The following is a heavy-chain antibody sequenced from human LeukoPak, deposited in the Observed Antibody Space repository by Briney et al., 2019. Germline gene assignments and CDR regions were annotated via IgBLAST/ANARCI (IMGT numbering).Heavy chain of an antibody. Sequence: SETLSLTCTVPGGSISSYYWSWVRQPPRKGLEWIGYIYYSGSTNYNPSLKSRVTISVDTSKSQFSLKLSSVTAADTVVYYCASSPQLDYFDYWGQGTLVTVSS. CDR1: GGSISSYY. CDR3: ASSPQLDYFDY. V-gene: IGHV4-59*01. CDR2: IYYSGST. J-gene: IGHJ4*02. D-gene: IGHD6-13*01.